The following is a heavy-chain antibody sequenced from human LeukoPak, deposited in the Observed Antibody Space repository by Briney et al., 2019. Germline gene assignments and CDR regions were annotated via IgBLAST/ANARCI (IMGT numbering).Heavy chain of an antibody. CDR3: ARRGPYYDSRTYYFDS. CDR1: GGSIDSMSYY. J-gene: IGHJ4*02. V-gene: IGHV4-39*01. D-gene: IGHD3-22*01. CDR2: VYYSGST. Sequence: SEILSLTCTVSGGSIDSMSYYWGWIRQPPGMALEWIASVYYSGSTYYDPSLKSRVTISVDTSKNQFSLKLTSVTAADTAVYYCARRGPYYDSRTYYFDSWGQGTLVTVSS.